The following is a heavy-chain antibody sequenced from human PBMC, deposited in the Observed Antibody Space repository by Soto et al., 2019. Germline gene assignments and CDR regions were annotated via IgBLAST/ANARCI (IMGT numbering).Heavy chain of an antibody. CDR3: ARGYDILTGYYKSNWFDP. Sequence: ASVKVSCKASGYTFTGYYMHWVRQAPGQGLEWMGWINPNSGGTNYAQKFQGWVTMTRDTSISTAYMELSRLRSDDTAVYYCARGYDILTGYYKSNWFDPWGQGTLVTVSS. D-gene: IGHD3-9*01. CDR2: INPNSGGT. CDR1: GYTFTGYY. V-gene: IGHV1-2*04. J-gene: IGHJ5*02.